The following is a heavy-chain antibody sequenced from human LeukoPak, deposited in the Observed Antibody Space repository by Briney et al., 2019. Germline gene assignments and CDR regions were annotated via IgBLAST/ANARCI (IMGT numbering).Heavy chain of an antibody. CDR2: IYYNGRT. J-gene: IGHJ3*02. D-gene: IGHD3-9*01. CDR1: GGSISGYY. CDR3: ARELRYFDWSPHAFDI. Sequence: SETLSLTCAVSGGSISGYYWSWIRQSPGRGLEYIGHIYYNGRTDYNPFLKSRVTISVDTSRNQFSLRLNSVTAADTAVYYCARELRYFDWSPHAFDIWGQGTMVTVSS. V-gene: IGHV4-59*01.